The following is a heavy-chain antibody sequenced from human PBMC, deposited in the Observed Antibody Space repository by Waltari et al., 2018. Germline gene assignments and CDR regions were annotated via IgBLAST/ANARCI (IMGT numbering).Heavy chain of an antibody. CDR3: ARRRVPAAMYAFDY. CDR2: ISSSSSTI. J-gene: IGHJ4*02. V-gene: IGHV3-48*01. CDR1: GFTFSSYS. Sequence: EVQLVESGGGLVQPGGSLRLSCAASGFTFSSYSMNWVRQAPGKGLEWVSYISSSSSTIYYADSVKGRFTISRDNAKNSLYLQMNSLRAEDTAVYYCARRRVPAAMYAFDYWGQGTLVTVSS. D-gene: IGHD2-2*01.